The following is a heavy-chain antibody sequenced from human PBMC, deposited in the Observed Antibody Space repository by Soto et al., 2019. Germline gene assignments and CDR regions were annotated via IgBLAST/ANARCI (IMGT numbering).Heavy chain of an antibody. CDR3: ARYHSGYDYRYFDY. CDR1: GGSISSYY. Sequence: SETLSLTCTVSGGSISSYYWSWIRQPPGKGLEWIGYIYYSGSTNYNPSLKSRVTISVDTSKNQFSLKLSSVTAADTAVYYCARYHSGYDYRYFDYWGQGTLVTVSS. J-gene: IGHJ4*02. V-gene: IGHV4-59*01. CDR2: IYYSGST. D-gene: IGHD5-12*01.